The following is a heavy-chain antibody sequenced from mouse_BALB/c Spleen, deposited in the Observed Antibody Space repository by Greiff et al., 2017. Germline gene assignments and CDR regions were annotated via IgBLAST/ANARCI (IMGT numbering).Heavy chain of an antibody. CDR3: ARGDYGSSVDY. CDR2: ISDGGSYT. D-gene: IGHD1-1*01. Sequence: EVMLVESGGGLVKPGGSLKLSCAASGFTFSDYYMYWVRQTPEKRLEWVATISDGGSYTYYPDSVNGRFTISRDNAKNNLYLQMSSLKSEDTAMYYWARGDYGSSVDYWGQGTTRTVAS. V-gene: IGHV5-4*02. CDR1: GFTFSDYY. J-gene: IGHJ2*01.